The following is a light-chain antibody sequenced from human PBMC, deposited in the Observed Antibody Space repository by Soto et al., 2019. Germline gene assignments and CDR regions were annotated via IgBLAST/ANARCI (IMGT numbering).Light chain of an antibody. V-gene: IGKV3D-20*02. CDR2: GAS. CDR1: QSVSSNY. J-gene: IGKJ5*01. CDR3: QQRSNWPIT. Sequence: EIVLTQSPGTLSLSPGERATLSCRASQSVSSNYLAWHQQKRGPAPRLLVYGASNTATGLAARFSSSGSGTDFTLTISSLEPEDFAVYYWQQRSNWPITFGQGTRLEIK.